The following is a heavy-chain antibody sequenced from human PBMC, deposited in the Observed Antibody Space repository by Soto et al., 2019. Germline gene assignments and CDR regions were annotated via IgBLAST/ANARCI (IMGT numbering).Heavy chain of an antibody. CDR2: IYTSGST. Sequence: QVQLQESGPGLVKPSETLSLTCTVSGGSISSYYWSWIRQPAGKGLEWIGRIYTSGSTNYNPSLESRVTMSVDTSKNQFSLKLSSVTAADTAVYYCAREGYYYDSSGYYHAFDIWGQGTMGTVSS. CDR3: AREGYYYDSSGYYHAFDI. V-gene: IGHV4-4*07. CDR1: GGSISSYY. J-gene: IGHJ3*02. D-gene: IGHD3-22*01.